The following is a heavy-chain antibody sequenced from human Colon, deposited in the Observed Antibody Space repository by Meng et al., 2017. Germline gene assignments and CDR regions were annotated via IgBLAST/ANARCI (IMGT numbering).Heavy chain of an antibody. V-gene: IGHV3-30*03. CDR2: ISPEGGVQ. CDR1: GFTFSSYW. D-gene: IGHD3-22*01. J-gene: IGHJ3*01. CDR3: GREFHSSGKAGTFDL. Sequence: GGSLRLSCAASGFTFSSYWMHWVRQAPGKGLEWMAVISPEGGVQIYGDSVKGRFIISRDNAKNTLYLQMNRLGDEDTAVYYCGREFHSSGKAGTFDLWGRGTMVTVSS.